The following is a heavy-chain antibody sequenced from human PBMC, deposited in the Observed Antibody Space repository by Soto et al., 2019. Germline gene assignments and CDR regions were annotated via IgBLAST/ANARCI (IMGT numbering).Heavy chain of an antibody. CDR1: GYTFTGYY. D-gene: IGHD6-6*01. V-gene: IGHV1-2*04. CDR2: INPNSGGT. J-gene: IGHJ4*02. CDR3: ARDRGSSLALDY. Sequence: VKVSCKASGYTFTGYYMHWVRQAPGQGLEWMGWINPNSGGTNYAQKFQGWVTMTRDTSISTAYMERSRLRSDDTAVYYWARDRGSSLALDYWGQGTLVTVSS.